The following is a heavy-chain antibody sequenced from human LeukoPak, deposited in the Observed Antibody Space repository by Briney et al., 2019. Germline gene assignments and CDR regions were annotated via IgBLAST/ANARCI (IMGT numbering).Heavy chain of an antibody. CDR3: AGPPGESIAARLGY. J-gene: IGHJ4*02. Sequence: AGGSLRLSCAASGFTFSGSWMSWVRQAPGKGLEWVANIKQDGSEKYYVDSVKGRFTISRDNAKNSLYLQMNSLRAEDTALYYCAGPPGESIAARLGYWGQGTLVTVSS. D-gene: IGHD6-6*01. CDR2: IKQDGSEK. V-gene: IGHV3-7*01. CDR1: GFTFSGSW.